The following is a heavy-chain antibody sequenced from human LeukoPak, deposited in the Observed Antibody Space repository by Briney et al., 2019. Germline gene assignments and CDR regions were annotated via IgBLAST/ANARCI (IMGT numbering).Heavy chain of an antibody. CDR1: GGSISSHY. V-gene: IGHV4-59*11. J-gene: IGHJ3*02. CDR3: ARGPDIVVVTRGAFDI. D-gene: IGHD2-21*02. Sequence: SETLSLTCTVSGGSISSHYWSWIRQPPGKGLEWVGYIYYSGSTNYNPSLKSRVTISVDTSKNQFSMKLSSVTAADTAVYYCARGPDIVVVTRGAFDIWGQGTMVTVSS. CDR2: IYYSGST.